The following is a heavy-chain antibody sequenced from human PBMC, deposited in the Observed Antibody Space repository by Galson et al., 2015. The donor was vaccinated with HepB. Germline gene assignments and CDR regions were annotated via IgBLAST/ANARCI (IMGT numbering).Heavy chain of an antibody. Sequence: SLRLSCAASGFTFSSYSMNWVRQAPGKGLEWVSSISSSSSYIYYADSVKGRFTISRDNAKNSLYLQMNSLRAEDTAVYYCARVSGSTGPYYYYGMDVWGQGTTVTVSS. CDR1: GFTFSSYS. V-gene: IGHV3-21*01. D-gene: IGHD1-26*01. J-gene: IGHJ6*02. CDR2: ISSSSSYI. CDR3: ARVSGSTGPYYYYGMDV.